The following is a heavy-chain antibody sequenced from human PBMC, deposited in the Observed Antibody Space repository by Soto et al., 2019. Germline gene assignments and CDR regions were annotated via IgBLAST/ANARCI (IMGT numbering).Heavy chain of an antibody. CDR3: ASDAIAAAGTDAFDI. CDR2: IYYRGST. J-gene: IGHJ3*02. D-gene: IGHD6-13*01. Sequence: SETLPLTCTDSGDSIGSSTYYWGWIRQPPGKGLEWIGSIYYRGSTYYNPSLKSRVTISVDTSKNQFSLKLSSVTAADTAVYYCASDAIAAAGTDAFDIWGQGTMVTV. V-gene: IGHV4-39*01. CDR1: GDSIGSSTYY.